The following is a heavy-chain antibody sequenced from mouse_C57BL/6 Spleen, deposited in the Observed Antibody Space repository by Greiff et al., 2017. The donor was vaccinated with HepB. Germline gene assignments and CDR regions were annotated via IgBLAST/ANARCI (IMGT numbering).Heavy chain of an antibody. CDR1: GYTFTSYT. CDR3: ARAPSFYYHAMDY. J-gene: IGHJ4*01. CDR2: INPSSGYT. V-gene: IGHV1-4*01. D-gene: IGHD2-1*01. Sequence: VQLQQSGAELARPGASVKMSCKASGYTFTSYTMHWVKQRPGQGLEWIGYINPSSGYTKYNQKFKDKATLTADKSSSTAYMQLSSLTSEDSAVYYCARAPSFYYHAMDYWGQGTSVTVSS.